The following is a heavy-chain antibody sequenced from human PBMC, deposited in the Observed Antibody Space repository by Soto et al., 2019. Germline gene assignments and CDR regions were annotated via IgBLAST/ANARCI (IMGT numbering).Heavy chain of an antibody. J-gene: IGHJ4*02. V-gene: IGHV3-23*01. D-gene: IGHD3-10*01. Sequence: VQLLESGGGLVQPGGSLRLSCAASGFMFRSYVMSWVRQAPGKWLEWVSSISGSGASTYYADSVKGRFTISRDDSKHTMSLQMNSLRADDTALYYCAQTREIRRVGPANWGQGTLVTVSS. CDR2: ISGSGAST. CDR3: AQTREIRRVGPAN. CDR1: GFMFRSYV.